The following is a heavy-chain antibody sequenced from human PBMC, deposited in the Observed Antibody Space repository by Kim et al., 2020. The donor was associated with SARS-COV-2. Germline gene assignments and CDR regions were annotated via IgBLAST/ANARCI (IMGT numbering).Heavy chain of an antibody. CDR1: GGSFSGYY. CDR2: INHSGST. D-gene: IGHD6-19*01. J-gene: IGHJ4*02. V-gene: IGHV4-34*01. CDR3: ARAVAGFPV. Sequence: SETLSLTCAVYGGSFSGYYWSWIRQPPGKGLEWIGEINHSGSTNYNPSLKSRVTISVDTSKNQFSLKLSSVTVADTAVYYCARAVAGFPVWGQGTLVTVSS.